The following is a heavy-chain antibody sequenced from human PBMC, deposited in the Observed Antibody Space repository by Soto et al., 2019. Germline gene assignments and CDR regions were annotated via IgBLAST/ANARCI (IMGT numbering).Heavy chain of an antibody. V-gene: IGHV1-69*01. D-gene: IGHD3-10*01. Sequence: QVQLVQSGAEVKKPGSSVKVSCKASGGIFSTYAISWLRQAPGQGLEWMGGIIPIVGTPNYSQRLQGRVTTTAVERTRTAYMELSRLRSEDTAVYYCARGRGEYVTGNYYDRIDFWGQVALVTVSS. CDR1: GGIFSTYA. CDR2: IIPIVGTP. J-gene: IGHJ4*02. CDR3: ARGRGEYVTGNYYDRIDF.